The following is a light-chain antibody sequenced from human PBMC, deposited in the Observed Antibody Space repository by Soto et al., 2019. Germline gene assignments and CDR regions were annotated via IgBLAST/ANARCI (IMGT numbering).Light chain of an antibody. CDR3: QQYDDWLRLT. J-gene: IGKJ4*01. CDR1: QSVNIY. Sequence: EIVMTQSPATLSVSPGERATLSCRASQSVNIYLAWYQQEPGQAPRLLIFGASYRATGIPARFSGSGSGTEFNLTISSLQSEDFAVYFCQQYDDWLRLTFGGGTKVDI. V-gene: IGKV3D-15*01. CDR2: GAS.